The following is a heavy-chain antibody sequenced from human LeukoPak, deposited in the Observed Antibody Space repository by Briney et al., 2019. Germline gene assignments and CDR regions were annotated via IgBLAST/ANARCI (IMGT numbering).Heavy chain of an antibody. J-gene: IGHJ3*02. CDR2: ISTSSGTI. D-gene: IGHD3-10*01. Sequence: GGSLRLSCAASGFTFSSYSMNWVHQAPGKGLEWVSHISTSSGTIYYADSVKGRFTISRDNAKNSLYLQMNSLRDEDTAVYYCARVLRGAFDIWGQGTMVTVSS. V-gene: IGHV3-48*02. CDR1: GFTFSSYS. CDR3: ARVLRGAFDI.